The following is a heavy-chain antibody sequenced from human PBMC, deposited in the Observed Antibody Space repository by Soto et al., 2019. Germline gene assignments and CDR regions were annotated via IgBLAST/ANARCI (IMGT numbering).Heavy chain of an antibody. D-gene: IGHD1-20*01. J-gene: IGHJ4*02. Sequence: QVQLQESGPGRVKPSETLSLTCSVSGGSITDYSWNWIRQSAGKGLEWIGRISATGKNQVNPSLQSRVTMSLETSKNQFSLKLTSVTAADTSFYYCAWESGDNWCYEAYWGQGTLVTVSS. CDR1: GGSITDYS. CDR2: ISATGKN. CDR3: AWESGDNWCYEAY. V-gene: IGHV4-4*07.